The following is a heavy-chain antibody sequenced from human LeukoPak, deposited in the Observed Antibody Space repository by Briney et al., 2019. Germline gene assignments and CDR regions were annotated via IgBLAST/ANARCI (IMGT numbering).Heavy chain of an antibody. CDR1: GFTFSDHA. D-gene: IGHD3-22*01. J-gene: IGHJ4*02. CDR3: AKVPTSSGYYAYFDY. CDR2: INGNGGGS. V-gene: IGHV3-23*01. Sequence: GGSLRLSCAASGFTFSDHAMSWVRQAPAKGLEWVSSINGNGGGSHYIDSVKGRFTVSRDNSKNTLYLQVNSLRAEDTAVYYCAKVPTSSGYYAYFDYWGQGTLVTVSS.